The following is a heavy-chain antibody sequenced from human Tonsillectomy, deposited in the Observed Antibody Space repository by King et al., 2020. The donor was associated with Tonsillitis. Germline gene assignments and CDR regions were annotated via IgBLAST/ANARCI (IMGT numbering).Heavy chain of an antibody. J-gene: IGHJ5*02. V-gene: IGHV4-59*08. CDR2: IYYSGST. CDR1: GGSISSYY. D-gene: IGHD3-3*01. Sequence: VQLQESGPGLVKPSETLSLTCTVSGGSISSYYWSWIRQPPGKGLEWIGYIYYSGSTNYNPSLKSRVTISVDTSKNQFSLKLSSVTAADTAVYYCAGSSGRITIFGVVNDNWFDPWAQGTLVPVSS. CDR3: AGSSGRITIFGVVNDNWFDP.